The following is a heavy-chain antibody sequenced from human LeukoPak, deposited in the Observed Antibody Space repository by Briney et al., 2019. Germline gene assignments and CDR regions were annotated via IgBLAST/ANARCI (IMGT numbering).Heavy chain of an antibody. D-gene: IGHD1-26*01. CDR2: IWPDDSDS. CDR3: ARRFDSGIRNAFDI. CDR1: GFTFTNHW. Sequence: GESLKISCKGSGFTFTNHWIAWVRQMPGKGLEWMGIIWPDDSDSRYSPSFQGQVTISADKSISTAYLQWNNLKASDTAIYYCARRFDSGIRNAFDIWGQGTQVIVSS. V-gene: IGHV5-51*01. J-gene: IGHJ3*02.